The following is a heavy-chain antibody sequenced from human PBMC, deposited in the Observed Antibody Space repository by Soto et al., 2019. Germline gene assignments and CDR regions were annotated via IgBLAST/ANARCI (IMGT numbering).Heavy chain of an antibody. CDR3: ARAYTAMAKSLDY. V-gene: IGHV4-59*01. J-gene: IGHJ4*02. CDR1: GGSISSYY. CDR2: IYYSGST. D-gene: IGHD5-18*01. Sequence: SETLSLTCTVSGGSISSYYWSWIRQPPGKGLEWIGYIYYSGSTNYNPSLKSRVTISVDTSKNQFSLKLSSVTAADTAVYYCARAYTAMAKSLDYWGQGTLVTVSS.